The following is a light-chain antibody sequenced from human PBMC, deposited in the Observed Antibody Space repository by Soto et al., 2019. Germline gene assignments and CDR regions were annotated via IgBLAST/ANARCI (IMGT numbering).Light chain of an antibody. Sequence: DIQMTQSPSTLSASVGGRVTITCRASQSISSWLAWYQQKPGKAPKFLIFDASSLKSGVPSRFSGSGSGTEFTLTISSLQPDDFATYYCQQYNTFPLTFGQGTKVDI. CDR2: DAS. V-gene: IGKV1-5*01. CDR1: QSISSW. CDR3: QQYNTFPLT. J-gene: IGKJ1*01.